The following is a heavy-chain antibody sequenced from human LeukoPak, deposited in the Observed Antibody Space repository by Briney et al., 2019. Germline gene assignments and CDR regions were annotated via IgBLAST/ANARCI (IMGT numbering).Heavy chain of an antibody. D-gene: IGHD2-2*01. CDR2: ITSRGTYI. J-gene: IGHJ4*02. CDR3: ARENYQVPYSFDY. V-gene: IGHV3-21*01. Sequence: PGGSLRLSCAASGFTFSSHTMNWVRQAPGKGLGWVSSITSRGTYIYYADSVKGRLTISRDNAKNSLYLQMNSLRAEDTAVYYCARENYQVPYSFDYWGQGTLVTVSS. CDR1: GFTFSSHT.